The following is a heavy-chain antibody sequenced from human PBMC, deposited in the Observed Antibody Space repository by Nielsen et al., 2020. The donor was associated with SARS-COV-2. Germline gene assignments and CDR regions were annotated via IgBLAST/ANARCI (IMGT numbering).Heavy chain of an antibody. V-gene: IGHV2-70*01. Sequence: WIRQPPGKALEWLALIDWDDDKYYSTSLKTRLTISKDTSKNQVVLTMTNMDPVDTATYYCARIRYGIWEYYFDYWGQGTLVTVSS. D-gene: IGHD2-8*01. CDR3: ARIRYGIWEYYFDY. J-gene: IGHJ4*02. CDR2: IDWDDDK.